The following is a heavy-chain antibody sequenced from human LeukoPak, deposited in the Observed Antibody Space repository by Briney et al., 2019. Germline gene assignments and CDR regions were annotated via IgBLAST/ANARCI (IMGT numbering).Heavy chain of an antibody. CDR3: ARGPGGIAAAGYYFDY. J-gene: IGHJ4*02. D-gene: IGHD6-13*01. Sequence: PSETLSLTCTVSGGSISSYYWSWIRQPPGKGLEWIGYIYYSGSTNYNPSLKSRVTISVDTSRNQFSLKLSSVTAADTAVYYCARGPGGIAAAGYYFDYWGQGTQVTVSS. V-gene: IGHV4-59*01. CDR1: GGSISSYY. CDR2: IYYSGST.